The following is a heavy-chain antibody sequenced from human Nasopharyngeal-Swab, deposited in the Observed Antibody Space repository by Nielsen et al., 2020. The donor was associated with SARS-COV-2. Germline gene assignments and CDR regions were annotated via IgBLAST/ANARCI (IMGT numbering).Heavy chain of an antibody. D-gene: IGHD5-18*01. CDR1: GGSISSYY. Sequence: SETLSLTCTVSGGSISSYYWSWIRQPAGKGLEWIGRIYTSGSTNYNPSLKSRVTISVDTSKNQFSLKLSSVTAADTAVYYCARTRYSYGFFTTGRGGYMDVWGKGTTVTVSS. CDR3: ARTRYSYGFFTTGRGGYMDV. J-gene: IGHJ6*03. V-gene: IGHV4-4*07. CDR2: IYTSGST.